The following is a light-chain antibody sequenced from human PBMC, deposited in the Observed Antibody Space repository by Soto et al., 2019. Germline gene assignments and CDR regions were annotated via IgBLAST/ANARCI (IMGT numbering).Light chain of an antibody. CDR1: SSDVGGYNY. V-gene: IGLV2-14*01. Sequence: QSALTQPASVSGSPGQSITISCTGTSSDVGGYNYVSWYQQHPGKAPKLMIYEVSNRPSGVSNRFSGSKSGNTASLTISGLPAEDEADYYCSSYTSSSTSYVFVTGTKVTVL. CDR2: EVS. CDR3: SSYTSSSTSYV. J-gene: IGLJ1*01.